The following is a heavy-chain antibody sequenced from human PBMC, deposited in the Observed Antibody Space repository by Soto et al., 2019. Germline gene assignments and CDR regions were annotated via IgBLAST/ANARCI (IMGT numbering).Heavy chain of an antibody. J-gene: IGHJ6*02. CDR3: ARRLGRGWYYYYYGMDV. D-gene: IGHD6-19*01. Sequence: LRLSCAASGFTFSSYWMSWVRQAPGKGLEWVANIKQDGSEKYYVDSVKGRFTISRDNAKNSLYLQMNSLRAEDTAVYYCARRLGRGWYYYYYGMDVWGQGTTVTVSS. V-gene: IGHV3-7*05. CDR1: GFTFSSYW. CDR2: IKQDGSEK.